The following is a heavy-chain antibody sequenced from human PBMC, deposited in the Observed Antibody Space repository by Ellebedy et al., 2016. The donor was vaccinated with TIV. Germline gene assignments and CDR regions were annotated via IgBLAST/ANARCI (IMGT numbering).Heavy chain of an antibody. Sequence: ASVKVSCXASGYTFTSYAMHWVRQAPGQRLEWMGWINAGNGNTKYSQKFQGRVTITRDTSASTAYMELSSLRSEDTAVYYCARDGVVQGVNVGMDVWGQGTTVTVSS. CDR3: ARDGVVQGVNVGMDV. CDR2: INAGNGNT. CDR1: GYTFTSYA. D-gene: IGHD3-10*01. J-gene: IGHJ6*02. V-gene: IGHV1-3*01.